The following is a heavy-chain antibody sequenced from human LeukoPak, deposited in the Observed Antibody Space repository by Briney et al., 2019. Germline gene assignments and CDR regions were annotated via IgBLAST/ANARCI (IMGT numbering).Heavy chain of an antibody. V-gene: IGHV4-59*12. CDR2: IYYSGST. CDR3: ARDYSSGWYQDWFDP. J-gene: IGHJ5*02. Sequence: SETLSLTCTVSGGSISSYYWSWIRQPPGKGLEWIGNIYYSGSTNYNPSLKSRVTISVDTSKNQFSLKLSSVTAADTAVYYCARDYSSGWYQDWFDPWGQGTLVTVSS. D-gene: IGHD6-19*01. CDR1: GGSISSYY.